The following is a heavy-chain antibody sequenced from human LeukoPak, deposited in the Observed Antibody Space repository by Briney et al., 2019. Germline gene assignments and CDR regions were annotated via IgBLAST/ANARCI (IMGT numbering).Heavy chain of an antibody. V-gene: IGHV4-61*05. D-gene: IGHD2-15*01. CDR2: IFYSGST. Sequence: PSETLSLTCTVSGGSISSSRYYWSWIRQPPGKGLEWMGYIFYSGSTDSNPSLKSRVTISVDTSKNQFSLKLSSVTAADTAVYYCARTYCSGGSCHFDYWGQGTLVTVSS. CDR3: ARTYCSGGSCHFDY. CDR1: GGSISSSRYY. J-gene: IGHJ4*02.